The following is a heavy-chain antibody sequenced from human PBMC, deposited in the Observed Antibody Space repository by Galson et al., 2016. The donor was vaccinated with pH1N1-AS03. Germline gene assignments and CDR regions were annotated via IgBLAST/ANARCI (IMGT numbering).Heavy chain of an antibody. J-gene: IGHJ4*02. CDR3: ARSTIGELGDPRTLDY. CDR2: INGGNGNT. V-gene: IGHV1-3*01. CDR1: GYTFTNYA. Sequence: SCKASGYTFTNYAVHWVRQAPGQRLEWMGWINGGNGNTKFSRKFQGRVTLTRDTSASTAYMELSSLRSEDTAVYFCARSTIGELGDPRTLDYWGQGILVTVSS. D-gene: IGHD1-7*01.